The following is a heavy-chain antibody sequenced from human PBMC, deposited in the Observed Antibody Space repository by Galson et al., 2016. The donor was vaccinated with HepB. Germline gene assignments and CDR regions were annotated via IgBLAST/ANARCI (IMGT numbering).Heavy chain of an antibody. CDR1: GFTFSSYA. CDR2: ANAGDSNT. CDR3: ARRTTGTIWSVDI. D-gene: IGHD1-1*01. V-gene: IGHV3-23*01. Sequence: SLRLSCAASGFTFSSYAMSWVRQAPGKGLEWVSAANAGDSNTYYIDSVKGRFTISRDNSKSTVCLQMDSLRAEDTAVYYCARRTTGTIWSVDIWGQGTTVTVSS. J-gene: IGHJ6*02.